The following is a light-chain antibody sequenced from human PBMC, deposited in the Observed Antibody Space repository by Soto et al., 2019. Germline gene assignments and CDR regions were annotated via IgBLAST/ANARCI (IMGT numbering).Light chain of an antibody. J-gene: IGLJ1*01. V-gene: IGLV2-14*01. Sequence: QSALTQPASVSGSPGQSITISCTGTSSDVGGYNYVSWYQQHPGKAPKLMIYDVSNRPSGVSNRFSGSKSGNTASLTISGPRAKDEDDSYCCSYTSSSTRLYVFGTGTKLTVL. CDR1: SSDVGGYNY. CDR3: CSYTSSSTRLYV. CDR2: DVS.